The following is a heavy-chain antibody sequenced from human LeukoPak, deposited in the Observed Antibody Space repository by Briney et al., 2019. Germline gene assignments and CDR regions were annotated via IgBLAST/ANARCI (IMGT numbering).Heavy chain of an antibody. V-gene: IGHV3-30-3*01. CDR2: ISYDGSNK. Sequence: PGGSLRLSCAASGFTFSSYAMHWVRQAPGKGLEWVAVISYDGSNKYYADSVKGRFTISRDNSKNTLYLQMNSLRAEDTAVYYCARGGPARLRYFDYWGQGTLVTVSS. J-gene: IGHJ4*02. CDR1: GFTFSSYA. CDR3: ARGGPARLRYFDY. D-gene: IGHD3-9*01.